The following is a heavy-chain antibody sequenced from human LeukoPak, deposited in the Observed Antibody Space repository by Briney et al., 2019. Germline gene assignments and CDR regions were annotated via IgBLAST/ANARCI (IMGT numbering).Heavy chain of an antibody. CDR3: AKDKAVLYYYDSSGFPQNNYFDY. CDR2: ISGSGGST. D-gene: IGHD3-22*01. Sequence: ETLSLTCTVSGGSISSYYWSWVRQAPGKGLEWVSAISGSGGSTYYADSVKGRFTISRDNSKNTLYLQMNSLRAEDTAVYYCAKDKAVLYYYDSSGFPQNNYFDYWGQGTLVTVSS. CDR1: GGSISSYY. J-gene: IGHJ4*02. V-gene: IGHV3-23*01.